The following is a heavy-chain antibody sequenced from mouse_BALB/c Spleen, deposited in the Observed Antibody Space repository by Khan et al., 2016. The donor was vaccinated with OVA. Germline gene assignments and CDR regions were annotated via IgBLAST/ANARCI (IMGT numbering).Heavy chain of an antibody. CDR1: GFTFSTYG. Sequence: EVQLVESGGDLVKPGGSLKLSCAASGFTFSTYGMSWVRQAPDKRLEWVATVSTGGSYTYYPDSVKGRFTISRDNAKNTLYLQMSGLRSEDTAMFYRSRRAYYCGSGGFADWGQGTLVTVSA. J-gene: IGHJ3*01. V-gene: IGHV5-6*01. D-gene: IGHD1-1*01. CDR2: VSTGGSYT. CDR3: SRRAYYCGSGGFAD.